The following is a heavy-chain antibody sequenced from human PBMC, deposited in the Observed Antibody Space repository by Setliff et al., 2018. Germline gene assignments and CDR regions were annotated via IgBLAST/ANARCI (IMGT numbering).Heavy chain of an antibody. Sequence: PSETLSLTCTVSGGSISSSNYYWSWIRQPPGKGLEWIGEINHTGSTNYNPSLRSRVSISVDTSKNHFSLRLSSVAATDTAVYYCLRIRLVPHGHSWGQGTLVTVSS. D-gene: IGHD2-15*01. CDR1: GGSISSSNYY. J-gene: IGHJ4*02. CDR3: LRIRLVPHGHS. CDR2: INHTGST. V-gene: IGHV4-39*02.